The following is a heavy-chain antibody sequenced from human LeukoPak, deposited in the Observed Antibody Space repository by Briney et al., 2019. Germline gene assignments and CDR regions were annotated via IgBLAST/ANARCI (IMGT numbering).Heavy chain of an antibody. CDR1: GGSISSYY. CDR3: ARAYCSSTSCYPDWYFDL. V-gene: IGHV4-4*07. Sequence: SETLSLTCTVSGGSISSYYWSWIRQPAGKGLEWIGRIYTSGSTNYNPSLKSRVTMSVDTSTNQFSLKLSSVTDADTAVYYCARAYCSSTSCYPDWYFDLWGRGTLVTVSS. CDR2: IYTSGST. J-gene: IGHJ2*01. D-gene: IGHD2-2*01.